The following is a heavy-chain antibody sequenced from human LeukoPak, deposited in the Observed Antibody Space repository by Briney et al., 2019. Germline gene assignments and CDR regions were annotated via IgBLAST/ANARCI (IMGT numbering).Heavy chain of an antibody. CDR1: GGTFSSYV. J-gene: IGHJ5*02. CDR3: AAGGYYSFLVS. D-gene: IGHD3-10*01. CDR2: ISPDSGDT. Sequence: ASVKVSCKASGGTFSSYVITWVRQAPGQGLEWMGWISPDSGDTNFAQKFQGRVTMTRDTSIRTVYMELSRLRSDDTAIYYCAAGGYYSFLVSWGQGTLVTVSS. V-gene: IGHV1-2*02.